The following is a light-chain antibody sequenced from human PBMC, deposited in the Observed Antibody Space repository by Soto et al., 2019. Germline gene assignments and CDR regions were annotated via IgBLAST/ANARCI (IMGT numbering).Light chain of an antibody. J-gene: IGKJ5*01. V-gene: IGKV3-15*01. Sequence: IVMTQSPATLSVSPGERATLSCSASQSVSSNLAWYQQKPGQAPRLLIYGASTRATGIPARFSGSGSGTEFTLTISSLQSEDFAVYYCQQYNNWPPSTFGQGTRLEIK. CDR3: QQYNNWPPST. CDR1: QSVSSN. CDR2: GAS.